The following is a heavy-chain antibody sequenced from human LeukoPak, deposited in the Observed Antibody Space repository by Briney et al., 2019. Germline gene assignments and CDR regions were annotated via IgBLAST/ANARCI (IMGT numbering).Heavy chain of an antibody. J-gene: IGHJ4*02. V-gene: IGHV3-23*01. Sequence: PGGSLRPSCAPSEFILSNYAMNGVPQAPGKGLEWVLAINGDGGRTYYADTVKGRFTICRDNSKITLNLQMKSLRAEDTAVYYCAKGVLPRGFDYWGQAPLVTVSS. CDR2: INGDGGRT. CDR3: AKGVLPRGFDY. D-gene: IGHD3-16*01. CDR1: EFILSNYA.